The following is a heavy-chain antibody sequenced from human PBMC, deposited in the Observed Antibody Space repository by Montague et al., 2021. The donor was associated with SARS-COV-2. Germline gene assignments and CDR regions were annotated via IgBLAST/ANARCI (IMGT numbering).Heavy chain of an antibody. V-gene: IGHV4-59*13. Sequence: SETLSLTCSVSGGPISSYYWSWIRQSPGKGLEWIGYIFHSGITDYNPSLKSRVTISVDMSKNQFSLQLNSVTAADSAVYYCARTEYNWNDWFDPWGQGTRVTVSS. CDR1: GGPISSYY. CDR3: ARTEYNWNDWFDP. D-gene: IGHD1-20*01. J-gene: IGHJ5*02. CDR2: IFHSGIT.